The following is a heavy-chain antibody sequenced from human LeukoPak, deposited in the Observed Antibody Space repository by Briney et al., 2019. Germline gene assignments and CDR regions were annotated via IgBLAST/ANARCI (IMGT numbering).Heavy chain of an antibody. D-gene: IGHD3-22*01. CDR1: GGTFTSYA. Sequence: ASVKVSCKASGGTFTSYAISWVRQAPGQGLEWRGRIIPILGIANYAQKFQGRVTITADKSTSTAYMELSSLRSEDTAVYYCARVRSDSSGYSDYWGQGTLVTVSS. J-gene: IGHJ4*02. V-gene: IGHV1-69*04. CDR3: ARVRSDSSGYSDY. CDR2: IIPILGIA.